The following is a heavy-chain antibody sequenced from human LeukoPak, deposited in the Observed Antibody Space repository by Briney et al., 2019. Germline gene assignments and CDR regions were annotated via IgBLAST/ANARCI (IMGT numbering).Heavy chain of an antibody. CDR2: ISSSSSYI. D-gene: IGHD2-15*01. CDR1: GFTFSSYS. J-gene: IGHJ4*02. CDR3: ARAEGSAATSLLDY. Sequence: GGSLRVSCAASGFTFSSYSMNWVRQAPGKGLEWVSSISSSSSYIYYADSVKGRFTISRDNAKNSLYLQMNSLRAEDTAVYYCARAEGSAATSLLDYWGQGTLVTVSS. V-gene: IGHV3-21*01.